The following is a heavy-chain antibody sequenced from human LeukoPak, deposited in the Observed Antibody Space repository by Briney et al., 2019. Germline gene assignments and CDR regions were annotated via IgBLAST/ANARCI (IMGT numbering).Heavy chain of an antibody. Sequence: ASVKVSCKASGYTFTSYGISWVRQAPGQGLEWMGWISAYNGNTNYAQKLQGRVTMTTDTSTSTAYMELRSLRSDDTAVYYCARATSHGYSYGYVDYWGQGTLVTVSS. V-gene: IGHV1-18*01. D-gene: IGHD5-18*01. J-gene: IGHJ4*02. CDR2: ISAYNGNT. CDR1: GYTFTSYG. CDR3: ARATSHGYSYGYVDY.